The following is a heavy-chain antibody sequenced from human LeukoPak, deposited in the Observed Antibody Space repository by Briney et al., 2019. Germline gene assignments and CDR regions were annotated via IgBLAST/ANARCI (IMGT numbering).Heavy chain of an antibody. D-gene: IGHD6-13*01. Sequence: ASVKVSCKASGYTFTGYYMHWVRQAPGQGREGMGWINPNSGGTNYAQKFQGWVTMSRDTSISTAYMELSRLRSDDTAVYYCAREEGSSLAYLDYWGQGTLVTVSS. CDR1: GYTFTGYY. CDR3: AREEGSSLAYLDY. CDR2: INPNSGGT. J-gene: IGHJ4*02. V-gene: IGHV1-2*04.